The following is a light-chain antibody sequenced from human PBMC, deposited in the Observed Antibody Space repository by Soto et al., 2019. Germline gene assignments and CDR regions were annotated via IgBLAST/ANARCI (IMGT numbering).Light chain of an antibody. CDR1: ISNVGSYKL. V-gene: IGLV2-23*02. J-gene: IGLJ1*01. CDR3: CSSGGSPTSV. Sequence: QSLLNQPASVSGSPGQSITISCTGTISNVGSYKLVSWYQQHPGKAPKLMIFEVNKRPSGVSNRFSGSKSGNTASLTISGLKVEDEADYYCCSSGGSPTSVFGTGTKVTVL. CDR2: EVN.